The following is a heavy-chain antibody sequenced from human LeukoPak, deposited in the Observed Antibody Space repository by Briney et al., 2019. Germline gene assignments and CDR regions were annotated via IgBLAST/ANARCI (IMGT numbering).Heavy chain of an antibody. V-gene: IGHV3-23*01. CDR2: ISGNGGNT. Sequence: GGSLRLSCAASGFTFGTYAMTWVRQAPGKGLEWVSSISGNGGNTDYADSVKGRFTISRDNSKNTLFLQLNSLRADDTAVYYCAKSLRMATVIMAGWGDVFDIWGQGTMVTVSS. J-gene: IGHJ3*02. CDR1: GFTFGTYA. D-gene: IGHD4-17*01. CDR3: AKSLRMATVIMAGWGDVFDI.